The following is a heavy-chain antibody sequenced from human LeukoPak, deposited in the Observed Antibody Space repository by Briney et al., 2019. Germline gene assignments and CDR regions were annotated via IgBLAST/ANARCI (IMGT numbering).Heavy chain of an antibody. CDR1: GFTFSSYA. Sequence: GRSLRLSCAASGFTFSSYAMHWVRQAPGKGLEWVAVISYDGSNKYYADSVKGRFTISRDNSKNTLYLQMNSLRAEDTAVYYCAKTVGLQLLYRMPFDYWGQGTLVTVSS. J-gene: IGHJ4*02. V-gene: IGHV3-30-3*02. D-gene: IGHD2-2*02. CDR3: AKTVGLQLLYRMPFDY. CDR2: ISYDGSNK.